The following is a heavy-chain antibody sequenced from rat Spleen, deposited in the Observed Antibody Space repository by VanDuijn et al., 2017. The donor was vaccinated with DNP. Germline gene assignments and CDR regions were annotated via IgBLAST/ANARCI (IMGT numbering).Heavy chain of an antibody. V-gene: IGHV3-1*01. Sequence: DVRLQDSGSGLVNPSQSLSLTCSVTGYSITSNYWGWIRKFPGNKMEYIGHISHRGSTNYNPTLKSRISITRDTSKNHFFLQLNSVTTEDTATYYCARWTRYFDYWGQGVMVTVSS. J-gene: IGHJ2*01. CDR2: ISHRGST. D-gene: IGHD1-7*01. CDR1: GYSITSNY. CDR3: ARWTRYFDY.